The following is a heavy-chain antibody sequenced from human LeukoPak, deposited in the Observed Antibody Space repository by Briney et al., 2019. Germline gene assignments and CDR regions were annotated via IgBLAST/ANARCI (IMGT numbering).Heavy chain of an antibody. J-gene: IGHJ4*02. CDR1: GGTFSSYA. CDR2: IIPIFGTA. V-gene: IGHV1-69*05. CDR3: ARAISAEYSSSWYLQT. D-gene: IGHD6-13*01. Sequence: ASVKVSCKASGGTFSSYAISWVRQAPGQGLEWMGGIIPIFGTANYAQKFQGRVTITTDESTSTAYMELSSLRSEDTAVYYCARAISAEYSSSWYLQTWGQGTLVTVSS.